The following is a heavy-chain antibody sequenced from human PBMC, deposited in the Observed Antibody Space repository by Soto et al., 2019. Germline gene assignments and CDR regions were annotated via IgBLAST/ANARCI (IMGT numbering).Heavy chain of an antibody. D-gene: IGHD2-15*01. Sequence: SETLSLTCTVSGGSISSSSYYWVWIRQPPGKGLEWIGSIYYSGSTYYNPSLKSRVTISVDTSKNQFSLKLSSVTAADTAVYYCARHAAKYCSGGSCYRGSFDYWGQGTLVTVSS. J-gene: IGHJ4*02. CDR3: ARHAAKYCSGGSCYRGSFDY. CDR1: GGSISSSSYY. CDR2: IYYSGST. V-gene: IGHV4-39*01.